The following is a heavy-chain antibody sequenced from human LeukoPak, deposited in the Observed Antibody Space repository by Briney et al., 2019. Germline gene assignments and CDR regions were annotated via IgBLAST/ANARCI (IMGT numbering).Heavy chain of an antibody. D-gene: IGHD5-24*01. J-gene: IGHJ4*02. CDR2: IYYSGST. CDR1: GGSISSYY. CDR3: ARGARAGYNLEPFDY. Sequence: SETLSLTCTVSGGSISSYYWSWIRQPPGKGLEWIGYIYYSGSTKYNPSLKSRVTISVDTSKNQFSLKLRSVAAADTAVYYCARGARAGYNLEPFDYWGQGTLVTASS. V-gene: IGHV4-59*08.